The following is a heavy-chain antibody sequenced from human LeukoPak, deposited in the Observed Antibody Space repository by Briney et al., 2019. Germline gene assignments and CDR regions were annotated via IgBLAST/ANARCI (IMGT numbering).Heavy chain of an antibody. CDR2: IYTSGST. CDR1: GGSISSGSYY. Sequence: SETLSLTCTASGGSISSGSYYWSWIRQPAGKGLEWIGRIYTSGSTNYNPSLKSRVPISVDTSKNQFSLKLSSVTAADTAVYYCARDREQQLARGWFDPWGQGTLVTVSS. CDR3: ARDREQQLARGWFDP. V-gene: IGHV4-61*02. D-gene: IGHD6-13*01. J-gene: IGHJ5*02.